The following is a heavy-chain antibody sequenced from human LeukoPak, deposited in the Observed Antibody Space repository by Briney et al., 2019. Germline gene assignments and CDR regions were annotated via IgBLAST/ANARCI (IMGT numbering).Heavy chain of an antibody. D-gene: IGHD1-1*01. Sequence: PGGSLSLSCVASGFTFSSYVMNWVRQAPGKGLEWVSAISGSGGSTYYADSVKGRFTISRDNSKNTLYLQMNSLRAEDTAVYYCAKGIYNWNDGIDYWGQGTLVTVSS. V-gene: IGHV3-23*01. CDR1: GFTFSSYV. CDR2: ISGSGGST. J-gene: IGHJ4*02. CDR3: AKGIYNWNDGIDY.